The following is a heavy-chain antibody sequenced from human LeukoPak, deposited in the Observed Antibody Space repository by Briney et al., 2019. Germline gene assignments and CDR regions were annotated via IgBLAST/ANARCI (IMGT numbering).Heavy chain of an antibody. D-gene: IGHD3-10*01. CDR1: GGSLSSDN. J-gene: IGHJ6*02. CDR2: IYNIGST. CDR3: ARYGQGSGSFRHYYYGMDV. V-gene: IGHV4-59*01. Sequence: SGTLSLTRAVSGGSLSSDNRSWVRQPPGERLERSGDIYNIGSTNYNPSLKSRVTISIDTSKNQFSLKLSSVTAADTAVYDCARYGQGSGSFRHYYYGMDVWGEGTTVTVS.